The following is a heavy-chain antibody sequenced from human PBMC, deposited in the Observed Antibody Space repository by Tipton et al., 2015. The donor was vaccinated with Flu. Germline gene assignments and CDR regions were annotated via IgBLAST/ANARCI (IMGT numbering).Heavy chain of an antibody. CDR1: GFTFSDYY. J-gene: IGHJ4*02. V-gene: IGHV3-30*03. CDR2: ISNDGSNK. Sequence: SLRLSCAASGFTFSDYYMTWIRQAPGKGLEWVAVISNDGSNKFYADSVKGRFTISRDNFKNTVHLQVNSLKAEDTAVYFCASSPQIGFCGGDCYSGFDYWGQGTLVTVSS. D-gene: IGHD2-21*02. CDR3: ASSPQIGFCGGDCYSGFDY.